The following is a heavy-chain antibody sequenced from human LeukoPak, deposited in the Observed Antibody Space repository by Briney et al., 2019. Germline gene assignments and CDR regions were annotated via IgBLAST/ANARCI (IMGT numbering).Heavy chain of an antibody. D-gene: IGHD4-17*01. CDR3: ARMDYGDYLFDF. CDR1: GFSLSTNGMC. CDR2: IDWDDDK. V-gene: IGHV2-70*01. J-gene: IGHJ4*02. Sequence: SGPTLVKPTQTLTLTCTFSGFSLSTNGMCVSRIRQPPGKALEWLALIDWDDDKFYSTSLKTRLTISKDTSKNLVVLTMTNMDPVDTATYYCARMDYGDYLFDFWGQGTLVTVSS.